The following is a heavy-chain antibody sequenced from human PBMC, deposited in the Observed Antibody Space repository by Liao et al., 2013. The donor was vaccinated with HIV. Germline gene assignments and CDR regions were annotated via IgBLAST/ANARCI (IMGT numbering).Heavy chain of an antibody. CDR2: IYYRGST. V-gene: IGHV4-59*01. CDR3: ARGTQVLRFLEWLPGY. CDR1: GGSISSYY. J-gene: IGHJ4*02. D-gene: IGHD3-3*01. Sequence: QVQLQESGPGLVKPSETVSLTCTVSGGSISSYYWNWIRQPPGKGLEWIGYIYYRGSTNYNPSLKSRVTISLDTSKNQFSLKLSSVTAADTAVYYCARGTQVLRFLEWLPGYWGQGTLLTVSS.